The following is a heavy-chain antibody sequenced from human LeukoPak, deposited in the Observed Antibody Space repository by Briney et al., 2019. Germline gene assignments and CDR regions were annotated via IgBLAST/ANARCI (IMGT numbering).Heavy chain of an antibody. CDR3: AKGLYGDLY. D-gene: IGHD2-21*02. CDR1: GFTSSSYA. V-gene: IGHV3-23*01. Sequence: GGSLRLSCAASGFTSSSYAMTWVRQAPGKGLEWLSSISVSGGSTYYADSVKGRFTISRDNSKNTLYLRMDSLRAEDTALYYCAKGLYGDLYWGQETLVTVSS. CDR2: ISVSGGST. J-gene: IGHJ4*02.